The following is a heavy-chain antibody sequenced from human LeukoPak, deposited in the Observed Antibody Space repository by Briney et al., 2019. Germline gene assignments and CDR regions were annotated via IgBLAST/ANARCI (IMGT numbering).Heavy chain of an antibody. D-gene: IGHD3-9*01. CDR2: IYSSGST. J-gene: IGHJ4*02. Sequence: PGGSLRLSCAASGFTVSSNYMSWVRQAPGKGLEWVSIIYSSGSTYYADSVKGRFTISRDNSKNTLYLQMNSLRAEDTAVYYCASGLSILRYFDWSNYYWGQGTLVTVSS. CDR1: GFTVSSNY. CDR3: ASGLSILRYFDWSNYY. V-gene: IGHV3-53*01.